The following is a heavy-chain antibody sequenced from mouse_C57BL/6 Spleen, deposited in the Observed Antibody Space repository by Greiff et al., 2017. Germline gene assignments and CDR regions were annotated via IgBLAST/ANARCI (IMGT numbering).Heavy chain of an antibody. V-gene: IGHV1-42*01. CDR1: GYSFTGYS. D-gene: IGHD4-1*02. J-gene: IGHJ4*01. CDR2: INPSTGGT. Sequence: VQLQQSGPELVKPGASVKISCKASGYSFTGYSMHWVKQSPEKSLEWIGEINPSTGGTTYNQKFKAKATLTVDKSSSTAYMQLKSLTSEDSAVYYCASQLGHAMGYWGQGTSGTVSS. CDR3: ASQLGHAMGY.